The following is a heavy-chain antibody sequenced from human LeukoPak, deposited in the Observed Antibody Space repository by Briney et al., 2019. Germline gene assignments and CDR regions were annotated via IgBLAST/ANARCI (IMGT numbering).Heavy chain of an antibody. V-gene: IGHV4-39*07. CDR3: ARDSGTTGEVKFDP. D-gene: IGHD3-10*01. J-gene: IGHJ5*02. CDR1: GASVSGDPYY. CDR2: IYYSGST. Sequence: PSETLSLTCTVSGASVSGDPYYWGWIRQPPGKGLEWIGNIYYSGSTYYNPSLKSRVTMSIDTSNNQFSLRLRFVTAADTAVYYCARDSGTTGEVKFDPWGQGTLVTVSS.